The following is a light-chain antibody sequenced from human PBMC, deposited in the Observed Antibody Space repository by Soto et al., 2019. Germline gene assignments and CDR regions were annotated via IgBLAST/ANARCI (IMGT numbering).Light chain of an antibody. CDR2: KAS. V-gene: IGKV1-5*03. CDR3: QQYNSYPWT. Sequence: IQITQSPSTLSGSVGDRVTVTCRATQTISSWLDWYQQKPGKAPKLLIYKASTLKSGVPSRFSGSGSGTDFTLTISSLQPDDFATYYCQQYNSYPWTFGQGTKVDIK. J-gene: IGKJ1*01. CDR1: QTISSW.